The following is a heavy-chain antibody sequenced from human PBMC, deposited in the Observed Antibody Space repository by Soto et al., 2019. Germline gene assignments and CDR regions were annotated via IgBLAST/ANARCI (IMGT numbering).Heavy chain of an antibody. CDR2: IYWNDDK. D-gene: IGHD3-10*01. CDR1: GFSLSTSGVG. Sequence: QITLKESGPPLVKPTQTLTLTCTFSGFSLSTSGVGVGWIRQPPGKALEWLALIYWNDDKRYSPSLKSRLTITKDTSKNQVVLTMTNMDPVDTATYYCARELLWFGELSSYFDYWGQGTLVTVSS. CDR3: ARELLWFGELSSYFDY. J-gene: IGHJ4*02. V-gene: IGHV2-5*01.